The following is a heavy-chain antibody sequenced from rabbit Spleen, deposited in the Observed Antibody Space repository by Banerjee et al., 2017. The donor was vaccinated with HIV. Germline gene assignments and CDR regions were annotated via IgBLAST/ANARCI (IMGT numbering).Heavy chain of an antibody. V-gene: IGHV1S45*01. CDR2: IATGSGST. CDR3: ARNYVNAFDP. CDR1: GFTLSSHW. D-gene: IGHD1-1*01. Sequence: QEQLVESGGGLVKPGTSLTLTCTASGFTLSSHWMCWVRQAPGKGLEWIGCIATGSGSTYYASWAKGQFTISKTSSTTVTLQMTSLTAADTATYFCARNYVNAFDPWGQGTLVTV. J-gene: IGHJ2*01.